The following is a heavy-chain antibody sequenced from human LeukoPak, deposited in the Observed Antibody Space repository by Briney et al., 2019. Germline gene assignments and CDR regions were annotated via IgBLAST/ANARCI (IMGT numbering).Heavy chain of an antibody. Sequence: NPSETLSLTCTVSGGSISSYYWSWIRQPAGKGLEWIGRIYTSGSTNYNPSLKSRVTMSVDTSKNQFSLKLSSVTAADTAVYYCARHHYGSGSYYNWFDPWGQGTLVTVSS. CDR1: GGSISSYY. CDR3: ARHHYGSGSYYNWFDP. V-gene: IGHV4-4*07. CDR2: IYTSGST. J-gene: IGHJ5*02. D-gene: IGHD3-10*01.